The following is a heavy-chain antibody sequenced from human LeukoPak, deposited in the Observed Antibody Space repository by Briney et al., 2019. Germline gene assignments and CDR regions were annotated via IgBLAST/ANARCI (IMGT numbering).Heavy chain of an antibody. CDR3: ARSLGDGYNFGY. CDR1: GGSFSGYY. Sequence: PSETLSLTCAVYGGSFSGYYWSWIRQPPGKGLEWIGEINHSGSTNYNPSLKSRVTISVDTSKNQFSLKLSSVTAADTAVYSCARSLGDGYNFGYWGQGTLVTVSS. D-gene: IGHD5-24*01. J-gene: IGHJ4*02. CDR2: INHSGST. V-gene: IGHV4-34*01.